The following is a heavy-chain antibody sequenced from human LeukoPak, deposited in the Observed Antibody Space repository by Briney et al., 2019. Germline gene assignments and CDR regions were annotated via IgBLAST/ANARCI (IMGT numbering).Heavy chain of an antibody. CDR2: INPNTGGT. J-gene: IGHJ5*02. V-gene: IGHV1-2*02. D-gene: IGHD3-16*01. Sequence: ASVKVSCKASGYTFTGYYLHWVRQAPGQRVEYMGWINPNTGGTNYTQKFQGRVAITRDTSINTAYMELSRLRSEDTAVDYCARDGARAHGFDPWGRGTRVTVSA. CDR3: ARDGARAHGFDP. CDR1: GYTFTGYY.